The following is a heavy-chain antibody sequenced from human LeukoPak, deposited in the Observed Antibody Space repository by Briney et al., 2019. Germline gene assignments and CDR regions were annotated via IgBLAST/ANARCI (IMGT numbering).Heavy chain of an antibody. CDR3: AKGNGYSYGRYYFDY. CDR2: ITASGGNT. D-gene: IGHD5-18*01. V-gene: IGHV3-23*01. J-gene: IGHJ4*02. Sequence: GGSLRLSCAASGFTLSSYAMDWVRQAPGKGLEWVSAITASGGNTYYADSVKGRFTISRDNSKNTQYLQVNSLRAEDTAVYYCAKGNGYSYGRYYFDYWGQGSLVTVSS. CDR1: GFTLSSYA.